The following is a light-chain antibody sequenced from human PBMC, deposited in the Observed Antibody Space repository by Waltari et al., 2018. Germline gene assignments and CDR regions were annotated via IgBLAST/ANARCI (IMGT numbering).Light chain of an antibody. J-gene: IGLJ1*01. CDR3: SSYTSSMTYV. CDR1: SSDVGAYKY. Sequence: QSALTQPASVSGSPGQSITISCTGTSSDVGAYKYVSWYQQHPDKAPKLIIFDVSDRPSGVSDRFSGSKSGNTASLTISGLQAEDEADYYCSSYTSSMTYVFGTVTKVTVL. V-gene: IGLV2-14*03. CDR2: DVS.